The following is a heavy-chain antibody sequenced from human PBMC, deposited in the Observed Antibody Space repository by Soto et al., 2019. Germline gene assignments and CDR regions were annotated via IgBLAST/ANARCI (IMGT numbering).Heavy chain of an antibody. D-gene: IGHD4-17*01. Sequence: QLQLQESGPGLVKPSETLSLTCTVSGGSISSSSYYWGWIRQPPGKGVEWIGSIYYSGSTYYNPSLKRRVAISVDTSKNEFSLKLSSVTAADTAVYYCARRYLMTTVTFDYWGQGTLVTVSS. CDR1: GGSISSSSYY. J-gene: IGHJ4*02. CDR2: IYYSGST. CDR3: ARRYLMTTVTFDY. V-gene: IGHV4-39*01.